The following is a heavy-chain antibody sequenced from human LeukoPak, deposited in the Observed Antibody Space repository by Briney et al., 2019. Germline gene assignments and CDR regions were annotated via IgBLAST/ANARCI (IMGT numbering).Heavy chain of an antibody. Sequence: GGSLRLSCAASGFTFSSYWMTWVRQAPGKGLEWVANIKPDGSEKKYVDSVKGRFTISRDNAKNSLYLQMDSLSAEDTAVYYCARAEFGELYRFDYWGQGTLVTVSS. J-gene: IGHJ4*02. D-gene: IGHD3-10*01. CDR2: IKPDGSEK. V-gene: IGHV3-7*01. CDR1: GFTFSSYW. CDR3: ARAEFGELYRFDY.